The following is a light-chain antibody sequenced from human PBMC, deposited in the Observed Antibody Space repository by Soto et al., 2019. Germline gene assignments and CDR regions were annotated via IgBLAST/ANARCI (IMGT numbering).Light chain of an antibody. CDR1: QTIRSY. V-gene: IGKV1-39*01. Sequence: IQMTQSPSSLSASVGDRVTITCRASQTIRSYLNWYQQKPGKAPKLLIYEASSLQSGVPSRFSGSRSGTDCTLTISALKPEDVAPYYCQQSDSTLLTFGGGTKVEIK. CDR3: QQSDSTLLT. CDR2: EAS. J-gene: IGKJ4*01.